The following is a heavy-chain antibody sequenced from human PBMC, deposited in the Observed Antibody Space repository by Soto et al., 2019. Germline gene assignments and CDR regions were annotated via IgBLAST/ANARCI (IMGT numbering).Heavy chain of an antibody. J-gene: IGHJ6*02. Sequence: SETLSLTCTVSGGSISSYYWSWIRQPPGKGLEWIGYIYYSGSTNYNPSLKSRVTISVETSKNQFSLRLSSVTAADTAVYYCARVGEYCSGGSCYAIDYYYYYGMDVWGQGTTVTVSS. V-gene: IGHV4-59*01. CDR2: IYYSGST. CDR3: ARVGEYCSGGSCYAIDYYYYYGMDV. D-gene: IGHD2-15*01. CDR1: GGSISSYY.